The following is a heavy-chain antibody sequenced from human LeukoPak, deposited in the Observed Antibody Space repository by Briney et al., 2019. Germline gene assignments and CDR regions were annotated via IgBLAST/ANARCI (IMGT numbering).Heavy chain of an antibody. J-gene: IGHJ4*02. Sequence: GGSLRLSCAASGFTVSNNCMSWVRQAPGKGLEWVSVIYSGDNTYYVESVKGRFTISRDNSMNTLFLQMNRLRAEDTAVYYCAGRRVLDASFDYWGQGTLVTVSS. V-gene: IGHV3-66*02. CDR2: IYSGDNT. D-gene: IGHD3-16*01. CDR1: GFTVSNNC. CDR3: AGRRVLDASFDY.